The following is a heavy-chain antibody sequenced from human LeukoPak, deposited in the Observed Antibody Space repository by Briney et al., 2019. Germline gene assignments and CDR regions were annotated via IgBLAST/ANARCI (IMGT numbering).Heavy chain of an antibody. CDR1: GYTFTGYY. V-gene: IGHV1-2*02. D-gene: IGHD2-15*01. CDR3: AKGPPQYCSAGSCHSGRNWIDP. J-gene: IGHJ5*02. CDR2: INPNRGGT. Sequence: SGKVSCKPSGYTFTGYYMHWVRHAPGQGLEWMGWINPNRGGTNYAQKFQGRVSMTRDPSISTAHMELSRLRSDDTAVYYCAKGPPQYCSAGSCHSGRNWIDPWGQGTLVTVSS.